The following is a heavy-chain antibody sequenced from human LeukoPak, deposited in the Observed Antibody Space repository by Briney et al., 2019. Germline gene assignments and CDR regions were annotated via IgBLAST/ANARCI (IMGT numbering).Heavy chain of an antibody. CDR2: IYYSGST. CDR3: ARDPSSSWYRARAFDI. D-gene: IGHD6-13*01. J-gene: IGHJ3*02. Sequence: SETLSLTCTVSGGSISSYYWGWIRQPPGKGLEWIGSIYYSGSTYYNPSLKSRVTISVDTSKNQFSLKLSSVTAADTAVYYCARDPSSSWYRARAFDIWGQGTMVTVSS. V-gene: IGHV4-39*07. CDR1: GGSISSYY.